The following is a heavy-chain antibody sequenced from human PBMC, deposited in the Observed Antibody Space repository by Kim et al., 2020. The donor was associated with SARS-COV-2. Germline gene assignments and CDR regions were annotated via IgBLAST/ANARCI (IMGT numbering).Heavy chain of an antibody. CDR3: EKAGPYVLLYFDWLSTDY. Sequence: GGSLRLSCAASGFTFSSYAMSWVRQAPGKGLEWVSAISGSGGSTYSADSVKGRFTISRDNSKNTLYQQMNSLRAEGPAVYYCEKAGPYVLLYFDWLSTDYWGQGTLVTASS. J-gene: IGHJ4*02. CDR1: GFTFSSYA. V-gene: IGHV3-23*01. CDR2: ISGSGGST. D-gene: IGHD3-9*01.